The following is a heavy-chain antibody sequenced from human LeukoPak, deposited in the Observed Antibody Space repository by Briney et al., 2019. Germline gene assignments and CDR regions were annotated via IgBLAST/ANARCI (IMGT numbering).Heavy chain of an antibody. V-gene: IGHV3-13*01. Sequence: GGSLRLSCAASGFTFSKYDMHWVRQATGKGLEWVSTIGTAADTFYPDSVKGRFTISRENAKNSLYLQTNSLEVGDTAVYYCARDRATAAAFGANWYYDIWGRGTLVTVSS. CDR2: IGTAADT. J-gene: IGHJ2*01. CDR1: GFTFSKYD. CDR3: ARDRATAAAFGANWYYDI. D-gene: IGHD6-13*01.